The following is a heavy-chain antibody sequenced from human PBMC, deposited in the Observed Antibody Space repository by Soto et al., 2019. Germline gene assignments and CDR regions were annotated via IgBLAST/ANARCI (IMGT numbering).Heavy chain of an antibody. CDR3: APDNGQRLAGARHGRDV. CDR1: GINLRGSG. D-gene: IGHD1-1*01. J-gene: IGHJ6*02. V-gene: IGHV3-33*07. Sequence: XGSRRLSGAAGGINLRGSGVCWVRHAPGKGLEWVAVLGPDGSSKHYLASVKGRFTISRDRTQSTLYLHMNNLRAEATAVYYRAPDNGQRLAGARHGRDVWGQGTTVSVS. CDR2: LGPDGSSK.